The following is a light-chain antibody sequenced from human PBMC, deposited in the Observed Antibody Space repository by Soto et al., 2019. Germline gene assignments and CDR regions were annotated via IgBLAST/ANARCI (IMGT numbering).Light chain of an antibody. Sequence: EIVLTQSPATLSLSPGERATLSCRASQSVSISYLAWYQQKPGQPPRLLIFGASTRATGIPDRFSGSGSGTDFTLTISRLEPEDFAVYYCQQYGSSAWTFGQGTKVDIK. J-gene: IGKJ1*01. CDR2: GAS. CDR1: QSVSISY. CDR3: QQYGSSAWT. V-gene: IGKV3-20*01.